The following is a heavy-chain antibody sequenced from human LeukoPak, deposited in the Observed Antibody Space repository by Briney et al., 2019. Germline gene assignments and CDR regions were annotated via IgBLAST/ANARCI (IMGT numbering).Heavy chain of an antibody. V-gene: IGHV1-8*01. J-gene: IGHJ5*02. CDR1: GYTFPSYD. Sequence: ASVKVSCKASGYTFPSYDINWVRPATGQGLEWMGWMNPNSGNTGYAQKFQGRVTMTRNTSISTAYMELSSLRSEDTAVYYCARGHQDFWSGYSPGGLFDPWGQGTLVTVSS. D-gene: IGHD3-3*01. CDR3: ARGHQDFWSGYSPGGLFDP. CDR2: MNPNSGNT.